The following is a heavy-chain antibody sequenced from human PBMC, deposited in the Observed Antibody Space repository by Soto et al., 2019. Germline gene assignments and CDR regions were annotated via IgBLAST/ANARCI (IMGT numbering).Heavy chain of an antibody. CDR3: ARGDSTVSSVFDY. CDR2: IYQNGDT. CDR1: GYSVSSSDYY. V-gene: IGHV4-31*03. Sequence: SETLSLTCSVSGYSVSSSDYYWAWIRQPPGKGLEWIGYIYQNGDTSYNPSLKSRVTISADTSKTQFSLELSSVTAADTAVYYCARGDSTVSSVFDYWGQGMLVTVS. J-gene: IGHJ4*02. D-gene: IGHD4-17*01.